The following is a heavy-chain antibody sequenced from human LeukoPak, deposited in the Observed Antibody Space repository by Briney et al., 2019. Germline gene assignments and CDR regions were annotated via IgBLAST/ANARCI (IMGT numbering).Heavy chain of an antibody. CDR2: TYYRSKWYN. J-gene: IGHJ4*02. Sequence: SQTLSLTCAISGDSVSSNSAAWNWIRQSPSRGLEWLGRTYYRSKWYNDYAVSVKSRITINPDTSKNQFSLQLNSVTPEDTAVYYCAREIIGRGIAVAGNYFDYWGQGTLVTVSS. V-gene: IGHV6-1*01. D-gene: IGHD6-19*01. CDR1: GDSVSSNSAA. CDR3: AREIIGRGIAVAGNYFDY.